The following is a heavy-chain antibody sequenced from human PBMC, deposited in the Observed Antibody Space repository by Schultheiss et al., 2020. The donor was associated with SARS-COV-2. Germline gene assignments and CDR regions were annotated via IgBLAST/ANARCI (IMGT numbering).Heavy chain of an antibody. CDR1: GYTFSSYA. Sequence: GGSLRLSCAASGYTFSSYAMHWVRQAPGKGLEWVSAISGSGGSTYYADSVKGRFTISRDNSKNTLYLQMNSLRAEDTAVYYCARRGVLGATTVYFDYWGQGTLVTVSS. CDR3: ARRGVLGATTVYFDY. V-gene: IGHV3-23*01. D-gene: IGHD1-26*01. CDR2: ISGSGGST. J-gene: IGHJ4*02.